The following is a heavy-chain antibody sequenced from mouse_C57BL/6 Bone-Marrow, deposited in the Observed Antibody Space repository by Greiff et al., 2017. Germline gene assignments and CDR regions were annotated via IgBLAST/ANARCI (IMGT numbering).Heavy chain of an antibody. CDR2: INYDGSST. J-gene: IGHJ1*03. CDR1: GFTFSDYY. V-gene: IGHV5-16*01. CDR3: ARDRGSPAFDV. D-gene: IGHD1-1*02. Sequence: EVKLVESEGGLVQPGSSMKLSCTASGFTFSDYYMAWVRQVPEKGLEWVANINYDGSSTYYLDSLKSRFIISRDNAKNILYLQMSSLKSEDTATYYCARDRGSPAFDVWGTGTTVTVSS.